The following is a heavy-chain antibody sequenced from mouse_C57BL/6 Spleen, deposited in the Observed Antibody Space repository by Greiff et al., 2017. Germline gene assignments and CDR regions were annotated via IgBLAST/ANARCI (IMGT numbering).Heavy chain of an antibody. CDR3: ARSDYGSGAWFAY. CDR1: GFNIKDYY. D-gene: IGHD1-1*01. Sequence: VQLQQSGAELVKPGASVKLSCTASGFNIKDYYMHWVKQRPEQGLEWIGRIDPEDGETKYAQKFQGKATITADTSSNTAYLQLSSLTSEDTAVYYCARSDYGSGAWFAYWGQGTLVTVSA. CDR2: IDPEDGET. J-gene: IGHJ3*01. V-gene: IGHV14-2*01.